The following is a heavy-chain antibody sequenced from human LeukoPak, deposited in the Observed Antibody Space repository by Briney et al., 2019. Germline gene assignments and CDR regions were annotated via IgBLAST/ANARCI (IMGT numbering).Heavy chain of an antibody. D-gene: IGHD3-22*01. J-gene: IGHJ4*02. Sequence: PGGSLRLSCAVSGITLSNYGMSWVRQAPGKGLEWFAGISDSGGRTNYADSVKGRFTISRDNPKNTLYLQMNRLRAEDTAVYFCAKRGVVIRVILVGFHKEAYYFDSWGQGALVTVSS. CDR2: ISDSGGRT. CDR1: GITLSNYG. CDR3: AKRGVVIRVILVGFHKEAYYFDS. V-gene: IGHV3-23*01.